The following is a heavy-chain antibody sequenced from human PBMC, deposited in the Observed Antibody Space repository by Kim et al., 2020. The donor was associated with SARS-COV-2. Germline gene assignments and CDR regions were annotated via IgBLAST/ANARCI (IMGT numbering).Heavy chain of an antibody. J-gene: IGHJ5*02. Sequence: SLTRTVTISVDTSKNQFSLRLSAVTAADTAVYYCARAKWFGELSIDWFDPWGQGTLVTVSS. D-gene: IGHD3-10*01. CDR3: ARAKWFGELSIDWFDP. V-gene: IGHV4-59*12.